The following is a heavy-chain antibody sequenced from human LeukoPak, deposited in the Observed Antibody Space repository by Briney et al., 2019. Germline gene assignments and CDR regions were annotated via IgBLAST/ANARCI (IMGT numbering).Heavy chain of an antibody. D-gene: IGHD3-10*01. CDR2: IYTSGST. J-gene: IGHJ6*03. V-gene: IGHV4-4*07. Sequence: SETLSLTCTVSGGSISSYYWSWIRQPAGKGLEWIGRIYTSGSTNYNPSLMSRVTMSVDTSKNQFSLKLSSVTAADTAVYYCARSVSRGYYYYYYMDVWGKGTTVTVSS. CDR3: ARSVSRGYYYYYYMDV. CDR1: GGSISSYY.